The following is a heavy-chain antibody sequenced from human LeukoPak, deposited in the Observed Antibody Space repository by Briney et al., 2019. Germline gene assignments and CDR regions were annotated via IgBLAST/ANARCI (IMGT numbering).Heavy chain of an antibody. CDR2: MYTSGAT. J-gene: IGHJ4*02. Sequence: SETLSLTCTVSGDSISNYYWSWIRQPAGKGLEWIGRMYTSGATHYNPSLKSRATMSVDTSKNHLSLKLSSVTAADTAVYYCARWGSSWFDYWGQGTLVTVSS. CDR3: ARWGSSWFDY. V-gene: IGHV4-4*07. D-gene: IGHD6-13*01. CDR1: GDSISNYY.